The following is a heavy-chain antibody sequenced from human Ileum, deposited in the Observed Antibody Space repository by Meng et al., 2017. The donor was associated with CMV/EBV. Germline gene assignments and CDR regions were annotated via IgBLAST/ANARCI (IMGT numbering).Heavy chain of an antibody. D-gene: IGHD3-3*01. J-gene: IGHJ6*02. V-gene: IGHV3-30-3*01. CDR3: ATNYDFFSGYSHQFYDGMDV. CDR1: GFTFSSYA. CDR2: ISYDGSNK. Sequence: GGSLRLSCAASGFTFSSYAMHWVRQAPGKGLEWVAVISYDGSNKYYADSVKGRFTISRDNSKNSLFLQMNSLRAEDTAVYYCATNYDFFSGYSHQFYDGMDVWGQGTTVTVSS.